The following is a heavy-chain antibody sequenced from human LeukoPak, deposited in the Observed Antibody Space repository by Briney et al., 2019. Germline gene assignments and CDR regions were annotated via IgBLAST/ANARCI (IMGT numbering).Heavy chain of an antibody. D-gene: IGHD5-18*01. V-gene: IGHV1-2*02. J-gene: IGHJ5*02. CDR3: ARDIVMVTYWFDP. CDR2: INPNSGGT. Sequence: ASVKVSFKASGYTFTGYYMHWVRQAPGQGLEWMGWINPNSGGTNYAQKFQGRVTMTRDTSISTAYMELSRLRSDDTAVYYCARDIVMVTYWFDPWGQGNLVTVSS. CDR1: GYTFTGYY.